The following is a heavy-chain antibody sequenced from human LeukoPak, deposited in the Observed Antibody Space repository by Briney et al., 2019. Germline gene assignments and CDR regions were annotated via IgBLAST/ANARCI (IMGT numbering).Heavy chain of an antibody. J-gene: IGHJ4*02. CDR1: GYTFTGYY. Sequence: ASVKVSCKASGYTFTGYYMHWVRQAPGQGLEWMGWINPNSGGTNYAQKFQGWVTMTRDTSISTAYMELSGLKSDDTAVYFCARDSSGYFFLPFDYWGQGTLVIVST. CDR3: ARDSSGYFFLPFDY. V-gene: IGHV1-2*04. D-gene: IGHD3-22*01. CDR2: INPNSGGT.